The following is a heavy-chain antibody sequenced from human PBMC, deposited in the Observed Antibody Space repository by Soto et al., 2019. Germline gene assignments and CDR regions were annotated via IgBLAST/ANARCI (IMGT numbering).Heavy chain of an antibody. CDR2: ISYDGSNK. CDR3: AKDLGAGRYNWNFSWFDP. J-gene: IGHJ5*02. Sequence: HPGGSLRLSCAASGFTFSSYGMHWVRQAPGKGLEWVAVISYDGSNKYYADSVKGRFTISRDNSKNTLYLQMNSLRAEDTAVYYCAKDLGAGRYNWNFSWFDPWGQGTLVTVSS. V-gene: IGHV3-30*18. CDR1: GFTFSSYG. D-gene: IGHD1-7*01.